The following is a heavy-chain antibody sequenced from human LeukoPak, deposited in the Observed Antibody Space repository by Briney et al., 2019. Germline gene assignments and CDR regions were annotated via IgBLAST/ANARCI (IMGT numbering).Heavy chain of an antibody. CDR1: GFTFSGYT. CDR2: ITSSSTYI. CDR3: ARDSVRHLDY. V-gene: IGHV3-21*01. J-gene: IGHJ4*02. Sequence: GGSLRLSCVASGFTFSGYTMNWVSQAPGKGLEWVSSITSSSTYIYYADSVRGRFTISRDNAKNSLYLQMNSLRAEDTAVYYCARDSVRHLDYWGQGTLVTVSS. D-gene: IGHD5/OR15-5a*01.